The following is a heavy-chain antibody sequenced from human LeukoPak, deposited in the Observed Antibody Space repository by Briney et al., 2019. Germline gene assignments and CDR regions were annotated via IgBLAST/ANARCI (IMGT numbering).Heavy chain of an antibody. D-gene: IGHD2-2*01. CDR3: AKDRGRGIVVVPPTIDY. CDR1: GFTFSSYA. CDR2: ISGSGGST. Sequence: PGGSLRLSCAASGFTFSSYAMSWVRQAPGKGLEWVSAISGSGGSTYYADSVKGRFTISRDNSKNTLYLQMNSLRAEDTAVYYCAKDRGRGIVVVPPTIDYWGQGTLDTVSS. V-gene: IGHV3-23*01. J-gene: IGHJ4*02.